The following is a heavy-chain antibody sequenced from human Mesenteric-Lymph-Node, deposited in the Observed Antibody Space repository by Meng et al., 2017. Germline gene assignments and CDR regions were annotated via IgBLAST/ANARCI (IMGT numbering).Heavy chain of an antibody. CDR2: IQEDENEK. D-gene: IGHD6-13*01. V-gene: IGHV3-7*01. CDR3: AREVWQQLVPVLRSSYYYYGMDV. CDR1: GFTLGSYW. J-gene: IGHJ6*02. Sequence: GGSLRLSCVASGFTLGSYWMSWVRQAPGKGLEWVAKIQEDENEKKYVDSVKGRFTISRDNAKNSLYLQMNSLRAEDTAVYYCAREVWQQLVPVLRSSYYYYGMDVWGQGPTVPVSS.